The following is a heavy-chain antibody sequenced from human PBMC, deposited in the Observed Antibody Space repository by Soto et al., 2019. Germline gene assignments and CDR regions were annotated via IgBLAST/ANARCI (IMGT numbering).Heavy chain of an antibody. CDR2: ISGSGGSP. J-gene: IGHJ4*02. D-gene: IGHD4-17*01. Sequence: VQLLGAWGGLVQPGGFLRLSCAASGFTFSSYAISLVRPAPGEGPEWVSAISGSGGSPYYADSVKGRFTISRDNSKNTLYLQMNSLRAEDTAVYYCAKGEGWRATVTDNFDYWGQGTLVTVSS. V-gene: IGHV3-23*01. CDR3: AKGEGWRATVTDNFDY. CDR1: GFTFSSYA.